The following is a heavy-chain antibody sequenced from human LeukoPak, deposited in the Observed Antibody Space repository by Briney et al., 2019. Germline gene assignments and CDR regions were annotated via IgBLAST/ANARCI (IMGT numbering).Heavy chain of an antibody. V-gene: IGHV4-59*12. Sequence: SETLSLTCTVSGGSISSYYWSWIRQPPGKGLEWIGYIYYSGSTNYNPSLKSRVTISVDKSKNQFSLKLSSVTAADTAVYYCAIDYGGNYFDYWGQGTLVTVSS. D-gene: IGHD4-23*01. CDR1: GGSISSYY. CDR3: AIDYGGNYFDY. CDR2: IYYSGST. J-gene: IGHJ4*02.